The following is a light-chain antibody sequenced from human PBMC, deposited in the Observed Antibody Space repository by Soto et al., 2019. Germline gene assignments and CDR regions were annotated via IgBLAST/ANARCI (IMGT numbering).Light chain of an antibody. Sequence: QSVLTQPPSASGTPGQRVTISCSGSSSNIGSNTVNWYQQLPGTAPKLLIYSSNQRPSGVPDRFSGSKSGTSASLAISGLQSDDEADYYCATWDDSLNGYVFGTGTKVTV. CDR3: ATWDDSLNGYV. CDR2: SSN. V-gene: IGLV1-44*01. J-gene: IGLJ1*01. CDR1: SSNIGSNT.